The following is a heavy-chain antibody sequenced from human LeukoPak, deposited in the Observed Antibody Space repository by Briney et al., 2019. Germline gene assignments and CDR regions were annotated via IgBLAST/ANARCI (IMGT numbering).Heavy chain of an antibody. CDR3: ARDEARYSSGYYPNWFDP. Sequence: ASVNVSCKASGYTFTNYDISWVRLAPGQGLEWMGWTYNDNRIHVQKLQGRVTMTTDTSTSTAYMELRSLRSDDTAVYYCARDEARYSSGYYPNWFDPWGQGALVAASS. V-gene: IGHV1-18*01. CDR1: GYTFTNYD. CDR2: TYNDNR. D-gene: IGHD3-22*01. J-gene: IGHJ5*02.